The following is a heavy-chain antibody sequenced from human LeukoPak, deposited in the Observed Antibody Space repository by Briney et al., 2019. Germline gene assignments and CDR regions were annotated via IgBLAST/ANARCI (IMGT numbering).Heavy chain of an antibody. CDR3: ARLFRHGNWFDP. J-gene: IGHJ5*02. Sequence: GESLKIPCKWSRYSCTSYWIGWVRQLPGEGLEWMGIIYPGGSDTRYSPSFQGQVTISADKSISTAYLQWSSLKASDTAMYYCARLFRHGNWFDPWGQGTLVTVSS. V-gene: IGHV5-51*01. CDR2: IYPGGSDT. CDR1: RYSCTSYW. D-gene: IGHD3-3*01.